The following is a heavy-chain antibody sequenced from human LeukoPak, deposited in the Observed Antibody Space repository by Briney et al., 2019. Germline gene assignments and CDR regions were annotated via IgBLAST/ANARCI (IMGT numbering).Heavy chain of an antibody. J-gene: IGHJ4*02. CDR2: IYSSGNT. Sequence: SETLSLTCTVSGGSISSGDYYWAWIRQPPGKGLECIGIIYSSGNTYSNPSLNSRVTLSVDTSKSHFSLKLRSVTAADTAVYYCAGGFAAAATFDYWGQGALVTVSS. CDR1: GGSISSGDYY. D-gene: IGHD6-13*01. CDR3: AGGFAAAATFDY. V-gene: IGHV4-39*02.